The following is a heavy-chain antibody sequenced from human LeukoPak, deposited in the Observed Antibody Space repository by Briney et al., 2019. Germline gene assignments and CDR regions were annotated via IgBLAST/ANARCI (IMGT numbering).Heavy chain of an antibody. J-gene: IGHJ6*03. V-gene: IGHV1-69*06. D-gene: IGHD2-15*01. Sequence: GASVKVSCKASGGTFSSYAISWVRQAPGQGLEWMGGIIPIFGTANYAQKFQGRVTITADKSTSTAYMELRSLRSDDTAVYYCARGLGFCSDGSCYSIGEYYMDVWGKGTTVTVSS. CDR3: ARGLGFCSDGSCYSIGEYYMDV. CDR1: GGTFSSYA. CDR2: IIPIFGTA.